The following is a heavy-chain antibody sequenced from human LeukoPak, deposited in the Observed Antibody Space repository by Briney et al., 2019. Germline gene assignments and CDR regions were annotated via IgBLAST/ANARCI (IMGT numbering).Heavy chain of an antibody. J-gene: IGHJ5*02. Sequence: GASVKVSCKASGYTFTSYDINWVRQATGQGLEWMGWMNPNSGNTGYAQKFQGRVTMTRNTSISTAYMELSSLRSEDTAVYYCARGRLVHNWFDPWGQGTLVTVSS. CDR3: ARGRLVHNWFDP. V-gene: IGHV1-8*01. CDR2: MNPNSGNT. CDR1: GYTFTSYD. D-gene: IGHD6-19*01.